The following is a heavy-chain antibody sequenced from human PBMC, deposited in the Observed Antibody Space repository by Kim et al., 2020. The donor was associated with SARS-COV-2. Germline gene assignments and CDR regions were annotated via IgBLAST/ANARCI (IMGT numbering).Heavy chain of an antibody. Sequence: SETLSLTCTVSGGSISSYYWSWIRQPPGKGLEWIGYIYYSGSTNYNPSLKSRVTISVDTSKNQFSLKLSSVTAADTAVYYCARDVPGIAAARGAFDIWGQGTMVTVSS. CDR3: ARDVPGIAAARGAFDI. J-gene: IGHJ3*02. CDR1: GGSISSYY. CDR2: IYYSGST. V-gene: IGHV4-59*01. D-gene: IGHD6-13*01.